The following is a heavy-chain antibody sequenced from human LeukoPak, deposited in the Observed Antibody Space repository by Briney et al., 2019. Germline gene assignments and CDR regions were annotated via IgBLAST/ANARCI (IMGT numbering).Heavy chain of an antibody. Sequence: ASVKVSCKASGYTFTGYYMHWVRQAPGQGLEWMGRINPNSGGTNYAQKFQGRVTMTRDTSTSTVYMELSSLRSEDTAVYYCASLFSSGPLGGPWGQGTLVTVSP. V-gene: IGHV1-2*06. CDR1: GYTFTGYY. CDR3: ASLFSSGPLGGP. D-gene: IGHD3-22*01. CDR2: INPNSGGT. J-gene: IGHJ5*02.